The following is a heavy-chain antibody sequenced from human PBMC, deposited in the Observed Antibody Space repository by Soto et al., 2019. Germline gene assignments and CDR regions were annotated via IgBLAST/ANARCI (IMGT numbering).Heavy chain of an antibody. Sequence: PGESLKLSCKGSGCSFISYWIGWVRQMTGKGLEWMGIIYPGDSDTRYSPSFQGQVTISADKSISTAYLQWSSLKASDTAMYYCARDIVVVPPSRDYGMDVWGQGTTVTVSS. J-gene: IGHJ6*02. CDR1: GCSFISYW. D-gene: IGHD2-15*01. CDR2: IYPGDSDT. V-gene: IGHV5-51*01. CDR3: ARDIVVVPPSRDYGMDV.